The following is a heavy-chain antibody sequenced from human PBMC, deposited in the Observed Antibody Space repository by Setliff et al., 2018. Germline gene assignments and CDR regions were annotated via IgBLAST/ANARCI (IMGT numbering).Heavy chain of an antibody. CDR2: ISAYSGDT. D-gene: IGHD2-15*01. J-gene: IGHJ5*02. CDR1: GYTFTSYG. CDR3: AKDRVEVVVAAPQARFDP. V-gene: IGHV1-18*01. Sequence: ASVKVSCKASGYTFTSYGVSWVRQAPGQGLEWMGWISAYSGDTIYAQNYQGRVTMTTDTSTSTAYMELRSLRSDDTAVYYCAKDRVEVVVAAPQARFDPWGQGTPVTVSS.